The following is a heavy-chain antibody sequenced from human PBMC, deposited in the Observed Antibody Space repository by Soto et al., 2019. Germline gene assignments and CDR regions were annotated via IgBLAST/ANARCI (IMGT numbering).Heavy chain of an antibody. V-gene: IGHV3-7*01. Sequence: EVQLVESGGGLVQPGGSLRLSCAASGFSFSMYWMSWVRQAPGKGLEWVANITEDGSEKYYVDSVKGRFSISRDNAKNSLYLQMISVRAEDTAVYYCARHQVGYGVTDCWGQGTLVNVSS. CDR2: ITEDGSEK. D-gene: IGHD5-18*01. J-gene: IGHJ4*02. CDR1: GFSFSMYW. CDR3: ARHQVGYGVTDC.